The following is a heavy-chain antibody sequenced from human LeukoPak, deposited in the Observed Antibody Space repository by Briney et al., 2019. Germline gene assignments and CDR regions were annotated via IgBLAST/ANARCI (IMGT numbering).Heavy chain of an antibody. Sequence: ASVKVSCKASGYTFTSYYMHWVRQAPGQGLEWMGIINLIGGSTRYAQKFRGRVTMTRDTSTSTVYMELSSLRSEDTAVYYCARESDIAVAGMGFDYWGQGTLVTVSS. J-gene: IGHJ4*02. V-gene: IGHV1-46*01. D-gene: IGHD6-19*01. CDR3: ARESDIAVAGMGFDY. CDR2: INLIGGST. CDR1: GYTFTSYY.